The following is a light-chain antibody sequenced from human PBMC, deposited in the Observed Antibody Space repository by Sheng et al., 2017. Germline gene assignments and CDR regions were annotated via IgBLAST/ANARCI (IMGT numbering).Light chain of an antibody. CDR3: QQYKNWPKT. CDR2: DAS. J-gene: IGKJ1*01. V-gene: IGKV3-15*01. Sequence: EIVMTQSPATLSVSPGERATLSCRASQSVSSNLAWYQQKPGQAPRLLIYDASTRAIGIPARFSGSGSGTEFTLTISSLQSEDFAVYYCQQYKNWPKTFGQGTKVEIK. CDR1: QSVSSN.